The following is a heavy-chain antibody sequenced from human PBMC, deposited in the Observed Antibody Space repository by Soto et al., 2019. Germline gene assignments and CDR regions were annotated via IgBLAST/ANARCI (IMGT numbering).Heavy chain of an antibody. D-gene: IGHD1-26*01. CDR3: ARSKVGASNDGFDI. CDR1: GFTFSGYS. CDR2: INSDGSST. J-gene: IGHJ3*02. Sequence: EVQLVESGGGLVQWGGSLRLSCAASGFTFSGYSVNWVRQAPGKGLEWVSRINSDGSSTTYADSAKGRFTVSRDNAKNTLFVQMNSLRVEDTAVYYCARSKVGASNDGFDIWGQGTMVTVSS. V-gene: IGHV3-74*02.